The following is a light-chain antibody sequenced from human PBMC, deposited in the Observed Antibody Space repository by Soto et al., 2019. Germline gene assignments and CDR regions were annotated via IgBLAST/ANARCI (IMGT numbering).Light chain of an antibody. CDR1: SGDIGDYNY. Sequence: QSVLTQPASVSGSPGQSITISCVGTSGDIGDYNYVSWYQQLPVKVPTVIIYDVSNRPSGVSYRFSGTKSGNTASLTVSGLQAEDEADYYCCSYTRSGTLIFGAGTKVTVL. J-gene: IGLJ1*01. V-gene: IGLV2-14*01. CDR3: CSYTRSGTLI. CDR2: DVS.